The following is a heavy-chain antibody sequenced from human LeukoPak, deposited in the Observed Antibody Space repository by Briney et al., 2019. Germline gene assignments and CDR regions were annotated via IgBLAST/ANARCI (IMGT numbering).Heavy chain of an antibody. J-gene: IGHJ3*02. D-gene: IGHD3-10*01. CDR2: FDPEDGET. Sequence: ASVKVSCKASGYTFTELSMHWVRQAPGKGLEWMGGFDPEDGETIYAQKFQGRVTMTEDTSTDTAYMELSSLRSEDTAVYYCAIWFGELFRAFDIWGQGTMVTVSS. V-gene: IGHV1-24*01. CDR1: GYTFTELS. CDR3: AIWFGELFRAFDI.